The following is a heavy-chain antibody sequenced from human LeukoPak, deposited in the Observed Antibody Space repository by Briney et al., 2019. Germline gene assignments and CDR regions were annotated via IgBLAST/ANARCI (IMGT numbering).Heavy chain of an antibody. CDR2: IRYDGSNK. CDR1: GFTFSSYG. Sequence: GGSLRLSCAASGFTFSSYGMHWVRQAPGKGLEWVAFIRYDGSNKYYADSVKGRFTISRDNSKNTLYLQMNSLRAEDTAVYYCALAYCGGDCYQGLGYWGQGTLVTVSS. D-gene: IGHD2-21*02. J-gene: IGHJ4*02. CDR3: ALAYCGGDCYQGLGY. V-gene: IGHV3-30*02.